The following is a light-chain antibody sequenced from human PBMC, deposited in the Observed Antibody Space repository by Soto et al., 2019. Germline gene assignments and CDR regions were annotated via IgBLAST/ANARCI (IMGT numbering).Light chain of an antibody. CDR1: QSLPSNS. V-gene: IGKV3-20*01. CDR3: HQSDDSPWM. J-gene: IGKJ1*01. Sequence: ETVLMQSPDTLSLSPGERVTLSCRASQSLPSNSLAWYQQKPGQPPRLLFYGASSRATGVPDRFVGSGSGTDFTLTVARLEAEDSAVYFCHQSDDSPWMFGQGTKVEV. CDR2: GAS.